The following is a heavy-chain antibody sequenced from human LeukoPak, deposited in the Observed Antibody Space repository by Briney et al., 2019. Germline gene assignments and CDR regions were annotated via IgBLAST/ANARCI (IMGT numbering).Heavy chain of an antibody. J-gene: IGHJ4*02. CDR3: ARDPSNSSGYHAHFDS. D-gene: IGHD3-22*01. V-gene: IGHV1-18*01. Sequence: ASVKVSCKASGYTFTSYGISWVRQAPGQGLEWMGWISAYNGDTIYAQNVQGRVTMTTDASTRTVYIELRNLGSDDTAMYYCARDPSNSSGYHAHFDSWGQGTLVTVSS. CDR2: ISAYNGDT. CDR1: GYTFTSYG.